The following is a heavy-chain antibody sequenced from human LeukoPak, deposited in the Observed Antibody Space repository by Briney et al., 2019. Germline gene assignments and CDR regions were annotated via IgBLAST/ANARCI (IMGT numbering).Heavy chain of an antibody. J-gene: IGHJ6*03. Sequence: ASVKVSCKASGYTITSYGISWVRQAPGQGLEWMGWISAYNGNTNYAQKLQGRVTMTTDTSTSTAYMELRSLRSDDTAVYYCARANLGDYYYYYMDVWGKGTTVTVSS. V-gene: IGHV1-18*01. CDR2: ISAYNGNT. CDR1: GYTITSYG. CDR3: ARANLGDYYYYYMDV.